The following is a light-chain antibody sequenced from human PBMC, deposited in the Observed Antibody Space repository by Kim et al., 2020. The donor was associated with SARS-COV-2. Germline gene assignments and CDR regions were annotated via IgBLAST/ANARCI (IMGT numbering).Light chain of an antibody. CDR3: QQYASSPLT. Sequence: EIVLTQSPGTLSLSPGERATLSCRASQFVSSTHLAWYQQKPGQAPRLLIYGASSRATGIPDRFSGSGSGTDFTLTISRLEPEDFAVYYCQQYASSPLTFGGGTKVDIK. CDR1: QFVSSTH. V-gene: IGKV3-20*01. CDR2: GAS. J-gene: IGKJ4*01.